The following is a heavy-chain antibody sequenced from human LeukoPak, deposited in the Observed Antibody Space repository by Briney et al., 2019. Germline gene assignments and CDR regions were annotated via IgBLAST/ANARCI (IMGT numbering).Heavy chain of an antibody. CDR1: GFTLSSYG. Sequence: GRSLRLTCAASGFTLSSYGMHWVRQAPGKGLEWVAVISYDGSNKYYADSVKGRFTISRDNSKNTLYLQMNSLRAEDTAVYYCAKDLSLRGVPGWFDPWGQGTLVTVSS. CDR2: ISYDGSNK. CDR3: AKDLSLRGVPGWFDP. D-gene: IGHD3-10*01. J-gene: IGHJ5*02. V-gene: IGHV3-30*18.